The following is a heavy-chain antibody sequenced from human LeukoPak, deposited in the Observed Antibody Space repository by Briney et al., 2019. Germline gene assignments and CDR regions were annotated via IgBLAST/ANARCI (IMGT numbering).Heavy chain of an antibody. D-gene: IGHD3-3*01. V-gene: IGHV3-23*01. Sequence: PGGSLTLSCLASGFTFSASSMTWVRQVPGEGLEWVSAINPDDTGYYADSVRGRFTVSRDTSKNTLYLQLNRLRAEDTAVYYCAKEHDLWHEEGNWFDPWGQGTLVTVSS. J-gene: IGHJ5*02. CDR3: AKEHDLWHEEGNWFDP. CDR1: GFTFSASS. CDR2: INPDDTG.